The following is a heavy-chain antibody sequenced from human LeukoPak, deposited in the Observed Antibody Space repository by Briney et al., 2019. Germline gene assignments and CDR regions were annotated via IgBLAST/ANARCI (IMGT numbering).Heavy chain of an antibody. CDR3: AELGITMIGGV. V-gene: IGHV3-48*03. J-gene: IGHJ6*04. Sequence: GGSLRLSCAVSGFTFSNAWMSWVRQAPGKGLEWVSYISSSGSTIYYADSVKGRFTISRDNAKNSLYLQMNSLRAEDTAVYYCAELGITMIGGVWGKGTTVTISS. D-gene: IGHD3-10*02. CDR1: GFTFSNAW. CDR2: ISSSGSTI.